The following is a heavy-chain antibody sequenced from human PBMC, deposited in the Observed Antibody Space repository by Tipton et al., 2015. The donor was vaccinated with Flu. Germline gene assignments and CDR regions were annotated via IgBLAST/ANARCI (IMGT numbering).Heavy chain of an antibody. V-gene: IGHV3-23*01. CDR1: GITFSSYA. CDR2: IVRSGTST. D-gene: IGHD3/OR15-3a*01. Sequence: SLRLSCTASGITFSSYAMSWVRQAPGKGLEWVSTIVRSGTSTYYADSVKGRFSISRDNSRNTVYLQVSTLTVEDTAVYFCARGADEGFFDFGEDGAQGALVTVSS. CDR3: ARGADEGFFDFGED. J-gene: IGHJ4*02.